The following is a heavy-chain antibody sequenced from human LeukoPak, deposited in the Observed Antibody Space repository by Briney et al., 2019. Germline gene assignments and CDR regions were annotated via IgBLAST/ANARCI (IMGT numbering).Heavy chain of an antibody. CDR3: ARGPGWNYFDY. J-gene: IGHJ4*02. CDR2: LYRDGST. V-gene: IGHV3-66*01. D-gene: IGHD2-15*01. Sequence: GGSLRLSCAASGFTASIYYMTWVRQASGKGLEWVSYLYRDGSTYYADSVKDRFSISRDNSKNTVYLQMNSLRAEDTAVYYCARGPGWNYFDYWGQGTLVTVSS. CDR1: GFTASIYY.